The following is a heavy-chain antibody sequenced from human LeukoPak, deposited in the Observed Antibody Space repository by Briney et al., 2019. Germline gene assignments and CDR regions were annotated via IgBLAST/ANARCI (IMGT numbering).Heavy chain of an antibody. CDR2: INPNSGGT. Sequence: ASLKGSCTASVYTLTAYYIHWVRQAPGRGLECLGWINPNSGGTNYAQKYQGGVTMTRDTSISTAYMELSRLTSDDTAVYFCARDFGGGYGRPLDHWGQGTLVTVSS. J-gene: IGHJ5*02. V-gene: IGHV1-2*02. CDR3: ARDFGGGYGRPLDH. D-gene: IGHD5-12*01. CDR1: VYTLTAYY.